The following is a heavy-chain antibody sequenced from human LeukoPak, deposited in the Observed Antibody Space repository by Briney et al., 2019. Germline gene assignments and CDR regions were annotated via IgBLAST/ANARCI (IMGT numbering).Heavy chain of an antibody. CDR1: GFTFNNYA. J-gene: IGHJ4*02. CDR2: ISGSGGRT. V-gene: IGHV3-23*01. CDR3: TKDPMVRGLTYDQ. D-gene: IGHD3-10*01. Sequence: PGGSLRLSCAASGFTFNNYAMSWVRQAPGKGLEWVSAISGSGGRTNYADSVKGRFTISRDNSKSTLYLQMISLKADDTAVYYCTKDPMVRGLTYDQWGQGTLVTVSS.